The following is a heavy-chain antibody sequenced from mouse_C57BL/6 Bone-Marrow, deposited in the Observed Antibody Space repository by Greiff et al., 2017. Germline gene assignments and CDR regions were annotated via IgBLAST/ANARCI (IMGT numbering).Heavy chain of an antibody. CDR1: GFNIQDDY. D-gene: IGHD2-1*01. V-gene: IGHV14-4*01. Sequence: VHVKQSGAELVRPGASVKLSCTASGFNIQDDYMHWVKQRPEQGLEWIGWIDPENGDTEYASKFQGKATITADTSSNTAYLQLSSLTSEDTAVYYCTTGGNYWYFDVWGTGTTVTVSS. J-gene: IGHJ1*03. CDR3: TTGGNYWYFDV. CDR2: IDPENGDT.